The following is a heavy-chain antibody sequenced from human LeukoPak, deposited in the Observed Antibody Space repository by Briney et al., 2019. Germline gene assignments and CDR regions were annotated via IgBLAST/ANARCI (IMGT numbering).Heavy chain of an antibody. CDR2: IYYSGST. Sequence: SETLSLTCTVSGGSISSGGYYWSWIRQHPGKGLEWIGYIYYSGSTYYNPSLKSRVTISVDTSKNQFSLKLSPVTAAGTAVYYCARGELLWFGELLSNWFDPWGQGTLVTVSS. D-gene: IGHD3-10*01. CDR1: GGSISSGGYY. V-gene: IGHV4-31*03. CDR3: ARGELLWFGELLSNWFDP. J-gene: IGHJ5*02.